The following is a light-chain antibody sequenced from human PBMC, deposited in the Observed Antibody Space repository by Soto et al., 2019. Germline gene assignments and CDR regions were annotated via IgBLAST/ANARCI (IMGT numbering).Light chain of an antibody. CDR2: GAS. V-gene: IGKV3-15*01. Sequence: EIVMTQSPATLSVSPGERATLSCRASQSISNNLAWYQQRPGQAPSLLIYGASTRATGIPARFSGSGSGTEFILTISSLQSEDFAVYYCQQYKNWPPRTFGQGTKLEIK. CDR3: QQYKNWPPRT. J-gene: IGKJ2*01. CDR1: QSISNN.